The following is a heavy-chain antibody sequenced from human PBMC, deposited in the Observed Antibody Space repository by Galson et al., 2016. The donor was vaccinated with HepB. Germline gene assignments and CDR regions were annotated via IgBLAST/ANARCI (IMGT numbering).Heavy chain of an antibody. CDR3: ARERQQLVRGAFDM. J-gene: IGHJ3*02. Sequence: SETLSLTCVVSGGSISSSYWWSWVRQPPGKGLEWIGEIYHSGITNYSPSLKSRVTMSVDKSKNQFSLNLTSVYAADTAVYHCARERQQLVRGAFDMWGQGTRVTVSS. D-gene: IGHD6-13*01. V-gene: IGHV4-4*02. CDR1: GGSISSSYW. CDR2: IYHSGIT.